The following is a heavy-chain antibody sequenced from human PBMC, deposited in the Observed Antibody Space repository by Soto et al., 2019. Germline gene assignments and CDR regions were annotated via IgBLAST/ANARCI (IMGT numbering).Heavy chain of an antibody. J-gene: IGHJ4*02. CDR1: GYTFTSYY. D-gene: IGHD6-13*01. CDR3: ARDLAAAGHFDY. CDR2: INPSSGGT. Sequence: QVQLVQSGAEVKKPGASVKVSCKASGYTFTSYYMLWVRQAPGQGLEWMGIINPSSGGTSYAQRFHGRVTMTRYTSTSTVYMELTSLGSEDTAVYYCARDLAAAGHFDYWGQGTLVTVSS. V-gene: IGHV1-46*01.